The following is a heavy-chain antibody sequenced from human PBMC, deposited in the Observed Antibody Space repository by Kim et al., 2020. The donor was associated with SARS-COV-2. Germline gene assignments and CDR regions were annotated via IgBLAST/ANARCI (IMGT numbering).Heavy chain of an antibody. CDR3: ARGPIVVVPSAIFVWFEP. D-gene: IGHD2-2*01. Sequence: ASVKVSCKASGYTFTSYAMHWVRQAPGQRLEWMGWINACNGNTKYSQKFQGRVTITRDTSASTAYMELSSLRSEDTAVYYCARGPIVVVPSAIFVWFEPWGEGNLVTVSS. CDR2: INACNGNT. V-gene: IGHV1-3*01. CDR1: GYTFTSYA. J-gene: IGHJ5*02.